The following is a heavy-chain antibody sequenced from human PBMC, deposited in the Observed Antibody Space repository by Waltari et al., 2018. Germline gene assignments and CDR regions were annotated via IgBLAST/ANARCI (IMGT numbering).Heavy chain of an antibody. CDR3: ARDPGFSEFDL. CDR2: INQDGSEK. Sequence: EVQLVESGGGWVQPGGSLRLSCAASGFRFNIYWMSWVRQAPGKGLEFVANINQDGSEKSYVDSVKGRFTISRDNAKNSMSLQMSSLRAEDAAVYYCARDPGFSEFDLWGQGTLVSISA. CDR1: GFRFNIYW. V-gene: IGHV3-7*01. J-gene: IGHJ3*01.